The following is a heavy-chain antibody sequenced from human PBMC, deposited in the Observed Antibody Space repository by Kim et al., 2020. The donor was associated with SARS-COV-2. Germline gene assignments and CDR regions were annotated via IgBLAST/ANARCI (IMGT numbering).Heavy chain of an antibody. J-gene: IGHJ4*02. CDR3: APIPWFEYFVMDS. CDR1: GFTFSRYE. Sequence: GGSLRLSCAASGFTFSRYEMNWVRQAPGKGLEWVSCIRGSGSRAKYADSAKGRGTISRDNAKSSLYLQMDSLTAETTAASDCAPIPWFEYFVMDSWGQGT. CDR2: IRGSGSRA. V-gene: IGHV3-48*03. D-gene: IGHD3-10*01.